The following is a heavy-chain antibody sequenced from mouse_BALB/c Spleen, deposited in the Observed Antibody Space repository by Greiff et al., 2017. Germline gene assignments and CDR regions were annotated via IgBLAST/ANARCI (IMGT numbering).Heavy chain of an antibody. D-gene: IGHD2-1*01. Sequence: EVQVVESGGGLVQPGGSRKLSCAASGFTFSSFGMHWVRQAPEKGLEWVAYISSGSSTIYYADTVKGRFTISRDNPKNTLFLQMTSLRSEDTAMYYCARRGAYGNYVAYWGQGTLVTVSA. J-gene: IGHJ3*01. CDR3: ARRGAYGNYVAY. CDR1: GFTFSSFG. V-gene: IGHV5-17*02. CDR2: ISSGSSTI.